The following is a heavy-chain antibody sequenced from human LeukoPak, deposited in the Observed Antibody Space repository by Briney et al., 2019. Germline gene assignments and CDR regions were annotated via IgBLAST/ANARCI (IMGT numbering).Heavy chain of an antibody. CDR3: TRVRISLVRGVITNYYLDY. D-gene: IGHD3-10*01. CDR1: GFTVITNY. V-gene: IGHV3-66*01. CDR2: IYSGGST. J-gene: IGHJ4*02. Sequence: PGGSLRLSCAASGFTVITNYMTWIRQAPGKGLERVSVIYSGGSTYYADSVKGRFTISRDSSKNTLYLQMSSLRAEDTAVYYCTRVRISLVRGVITNYYLDYWGQGTLVTVSS.